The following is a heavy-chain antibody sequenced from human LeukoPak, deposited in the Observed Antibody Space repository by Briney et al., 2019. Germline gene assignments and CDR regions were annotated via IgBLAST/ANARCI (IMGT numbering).Heavy chain of an antibody. CDR3: ARLRLGELSLGFDP. CDR2: ISPYNGDR. CDR1: GYTFTTYD. D-gene: IGHD3-16*02. Sequence: SVKVSCKASGYTFTTYDINWVRQATGQGPEWMGWISPYNGDRRDALKFQDRVTMTTDTSTTTAYMELRSLRSDDTAVYYCARLRLGELSLGFDPWGQGTLVTVSS. J-gene: IGHJ5*02. V-gene: IGHV1-18*01.